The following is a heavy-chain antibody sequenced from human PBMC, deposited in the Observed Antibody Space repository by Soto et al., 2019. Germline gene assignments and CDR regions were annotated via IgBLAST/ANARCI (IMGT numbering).Heavy chain of an antibody. V-gene: IGHV3-23*01. CDR2: INDRGLST. Sequence: SGGSLRLSCAASGVTFSHYAMNWVRQAPGKGLEWVSAINDRGLSTYYADSVKGRFTISRDNSKNTLSLQMNSLRAEDTAVYYCAKELLVGVRPGYYGMDGWGPAPKVS. D-gene: IGHD3-3*01. CDR1: GVTFSHYA. J-gene: IGHJ6*01. CDR3: AKELLVGVRPGYYGMDG.